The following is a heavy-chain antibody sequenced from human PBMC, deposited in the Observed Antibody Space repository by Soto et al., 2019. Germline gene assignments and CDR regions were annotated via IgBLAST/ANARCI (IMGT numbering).Heavy chain of an antibody. Sequence: GGSLRLSCAASGFTFSSYAMSWVRQAPGKGLEWVSAISGSGGSTYYADSVKGRFTISRDNSKNTLYLQMNSLRAEDTAVYYCAKQGGNHDFWSGYYDYWGQGTLVTVSS. V-gene: IGHV3-23*01. J-gene: IGHJ4*02. D-gene: IGHD3-3*01. CDR2: ISGSGGST. CDR3: AKQGGNHDFWSGYYDY. CDR1: GFTFSSYA.